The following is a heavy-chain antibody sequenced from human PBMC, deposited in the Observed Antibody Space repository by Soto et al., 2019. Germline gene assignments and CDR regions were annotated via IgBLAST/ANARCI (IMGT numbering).Heavy chain of an antibody. J-gene: IGHJ3*02. CDR2: MNPNSGNT. V-gene: IGHV1-8*01. Sequence: ASVKVSCKASGYTFTSYDINWVRQATGQGLEWMGWMNPNSGNTGYAQKLQGRVTMTRNTSTSTAYMELRSLRSDDTAVYYCARDLGIAAATSAFDIWGQGTMVTVSS. D-gene: IGHD6-13*01. CDR1: GYTFTSYD. CDR3: ARDLGIAAATSAFDI.